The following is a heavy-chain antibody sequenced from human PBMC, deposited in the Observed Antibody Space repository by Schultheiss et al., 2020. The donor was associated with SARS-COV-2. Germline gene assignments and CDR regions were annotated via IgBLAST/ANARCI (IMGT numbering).Heavy chain of an antibody. Sequence: SETLSLTCSVSGGSVSSGSYYWSWLRQSPERGLEWIGYIYHRGGTRYHPSLKSRVSISLDTSKNQFSLKLTSVIAADTAVYYCARVDLETALVGGLDVWGQGSTVTVSS. CDR3: ARVDLETALVGGLDV. J-gene: IGHJ6*02. V-gene: IGHV4-61*01. CDR2: IYHRGGT. D-gene: IGHD5-18*01. CDR1: GGSVSSGSYY.